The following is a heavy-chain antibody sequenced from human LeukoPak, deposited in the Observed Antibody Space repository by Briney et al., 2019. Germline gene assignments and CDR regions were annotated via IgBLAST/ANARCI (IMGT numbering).Heavy chain of an antibody. V-gene: IGHV4-28*01. CDR1: GYSISSNW. CDR2: IYYSGST. J-gene: IGHJ4*02. Sequence: SDILSLTCAVSGYSISSNWWGWIRQPPGKGLEWIGYIYYSGSTYYNPSLKSRVTMSVDTSKNQFSLKLSSVTAVDTAVCYCARNKGSSWIDYWGQGTLVTVSS. CDR3: ARNKGSSWIDY. D-gene: IGHD6-13*01.